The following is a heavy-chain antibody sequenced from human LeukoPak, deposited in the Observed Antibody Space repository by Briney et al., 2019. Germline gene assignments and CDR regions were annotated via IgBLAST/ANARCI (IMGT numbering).Heavy chain of an antibody. CDR2: IRYDEINK. J-gene: IGHJ3*02. CDR3: AKDRGYHYDSSGYYRMDAFDI. V-gene: IGHV3-30*02. CDR1: GFTFSNYG. D-gene: IGHD3-22*01. Sequence: GGPLRLSCAASGFTFSNYGMHWVRQAPGKGLEWVAFIRYDEINKYYADSVKGRFTISRDSSKNTLYLQMNSLRAEDTAVYYCAKDRGYHYDSSGYYRMDAFDIWGQGTMVTVSS.